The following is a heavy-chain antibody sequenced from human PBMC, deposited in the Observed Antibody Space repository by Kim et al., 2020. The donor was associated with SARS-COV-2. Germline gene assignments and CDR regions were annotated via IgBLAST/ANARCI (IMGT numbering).Heavy chain of an antibody. Sequence: GGSLRLSCTGSGFTFGDYAMGWFRQAPGMGPEWVALIRAEAYGGTTEYAASVKGRFTISRDDVTSIAYLQMNSLKTEDTGLYYCTRERCGGNCYSSYYYMDVWGKGTTVTVSS. CDR2: IRAEAYGGTT. D-gene: IGHD2-21*01. CDR3: TRERCGGNCYSSYYYMDV. CDR1: GFTFGDYA. J-gene: IGHJ6*03. V-gene: IGHV3-49*03.